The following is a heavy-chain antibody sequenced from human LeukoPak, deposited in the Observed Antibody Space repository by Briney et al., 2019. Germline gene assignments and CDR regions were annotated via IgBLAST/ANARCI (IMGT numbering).Heavy chain of an antibody. Sequence: ASVKVSCKASGGTFSSYAISWVRQAPGQGLEWMGWINPNSGGTNYAQKFQGRVTMTRDTSISTAYMELSRLRSDDTAVYYCARGAKQPRPFDYWGQGTLVTVSS. V-gene: IGHV1-2*02. CDR2: INPNSGGT. D-gene: IGHD6-13*01. CDR3: ARGAKQPRPFDY. J-gene: IGHJ4*02. CDR1: GGTFSSYA.